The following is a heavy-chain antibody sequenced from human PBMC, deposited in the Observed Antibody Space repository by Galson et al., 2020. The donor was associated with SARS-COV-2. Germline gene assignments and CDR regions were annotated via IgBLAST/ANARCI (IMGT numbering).Heavy chain of an antibody. CDR1: GFNIGDHD. V-gene: IGHV3-23*01. Sequence: GGSLRLSCAASGFNIGDHDIAWTRKAAGKGLEWLSGISASGDNTAYADSVKGRLTVSGETPKNMVYLQVNSRRVEDTAVYYCAKGGYGRSTYGDYWGQGTLVTVSS. CDR2: ISASGDNT. D-gene: IGHD5-18*01. J-gene: IGHJ4*02. CDR3: AKGGYGRSTYGDY.